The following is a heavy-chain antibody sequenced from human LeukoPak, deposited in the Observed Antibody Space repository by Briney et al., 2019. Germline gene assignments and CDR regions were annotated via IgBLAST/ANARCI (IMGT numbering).Heavy chain of an antibody. CDR2: ISSSSSTI. J-gene: IGHJ4*02. CDR1: GFTFSSYS. CDR3: ASFGMRSDY. Sequence: GGSLRLSCAASGFTFSSYSMNWVRQAPGKGLEWVSYISSSSSTIYYADSVKGRFTISRDNAKNSLYLQMSSLRDEDTAVYYCASFGMRSDYWGQGTLSPSPQ. D-gene: IGHD3-10*01. V-gene: IGHV3-48*02.